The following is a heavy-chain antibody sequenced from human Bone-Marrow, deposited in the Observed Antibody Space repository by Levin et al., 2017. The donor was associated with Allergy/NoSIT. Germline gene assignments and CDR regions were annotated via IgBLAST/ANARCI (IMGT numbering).Heavy chain of an antibody. CDR1: VDSFTDYY. D-gene: IGHD3-10*01. CDR2: IYRTGIA. Sequence: SQTLSLTCTVSVDSFTDYYWSWIRQPPGKGLEWIGYIYRTGIANYNPSLKSRVTMSLDPSKSQFSLTLTSVTAADTAVYYCARDLRINYYGAGRYHDYWGQGTLVTVSS. J-gene: IGHJ4*02. CDR3: ARDLRINYYGAGRYHDY. V-gene: IGHV4-59*12.